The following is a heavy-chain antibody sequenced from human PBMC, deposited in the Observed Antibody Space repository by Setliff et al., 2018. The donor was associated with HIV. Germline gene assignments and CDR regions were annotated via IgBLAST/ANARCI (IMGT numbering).Heavy chain of an antibody. J-gene: IGHJ5*02. D-gene: IGHD3-3*01. CDR3: AKDYTATFWEYNWFDL. V-gene: IGHV3-21*04. CDR1: GFTFSSYS. CDR2: ISSSGSYI. Sequence: GGSLRLSCAASGFTFSSYSMNWVRQAPGKGLEWVSSISSSGSYIYYAASVKGRFIISRDNSKDILSLQMNSVRAEDTGLYFCAKDYTATFWEYNWFDLWGQGILVTVSS.